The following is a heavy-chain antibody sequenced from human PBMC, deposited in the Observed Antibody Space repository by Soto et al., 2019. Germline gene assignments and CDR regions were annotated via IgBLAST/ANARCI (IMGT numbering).Heavy chain of an antibody. CDR1: GFTFSSYW. CDR3: ARDRYSYYDFWSGSLPYYYYGMDV. Sequence: EVQLVESGGGLVQPGGSLRLSCAASGFTFSSYWRSWVRQAPGKGLEWVANIKQDGSEKYYVDSVKGRFTISRDNAKNSLYLQMNSLRAEDTAVYYCARDRYSYYDFWSGSLPYYYYGMDVWGQGTTVTVSS. D-gene: IGHD3-3*01. J-gene: IGHJ6*02. V-gene: IGHV3-7*01. CDR2: IKQDGSEK.